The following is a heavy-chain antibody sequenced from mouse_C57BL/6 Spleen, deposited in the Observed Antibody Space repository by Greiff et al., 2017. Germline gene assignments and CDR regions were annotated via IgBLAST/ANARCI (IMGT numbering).Heavy chain of an antibody. V-gene: IGHV5-17*01. CDR3: ASPFITTVVERVYYAMDY. Sequence: EVQGVESGGGLVKPGGSLKLSCAASGFTFSDYGMHWVRQAPEKGLEWVAYISSGSSTIYYADTVKGRFTISRDNAKNTLFLQMTSLRSEDTAMYYCASPFITTVVERVYYAMDYWGQGTSVTVSS. CDR2: ISSGSSTI. D-gene: IGHD1-1*01. J-gene: IGHJ4*01. CDR1: GFTFSDYG.